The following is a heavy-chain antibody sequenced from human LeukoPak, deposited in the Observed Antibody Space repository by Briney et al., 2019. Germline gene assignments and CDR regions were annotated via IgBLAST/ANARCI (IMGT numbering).Heavy chain of an antibody. CDR2: ISSNGGST. CDR3: VKDPHYYGSGSWVLEY. V-gene: IGHV3-64D*06. J-gene: IGHJ4*02. D-gene: IGHD3-10*01. Sequence: GGALRLSCSASGFTFSRYAMDWGGQAPGEGMENVLAISSNGGSTYYADSVKGRFTISRDNSKNTLYLQMSSLRAEDTAVYYCVKDPHYYGSGSWVLEYWGQGTLVTVSS. CDR1: GFTFSRYA.